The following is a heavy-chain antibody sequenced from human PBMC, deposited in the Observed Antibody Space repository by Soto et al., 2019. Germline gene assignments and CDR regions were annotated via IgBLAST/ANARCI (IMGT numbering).Heavy chain of an antibody. J-gene: IGHJ4*02. CDR3: AKDLIAAAGRAFDY. CDR1: GFTFSSYA. Sequence: GGSLRLSCAAFGFTFSSYAMSWVRQAPGKGLEWVSVFSGIGVSTYYADSVKGRFTISRDISKNTLFLQMNSLRAEDTAVYYCAKDLIAAAGRAFDYWGQGTLVTVSS. CDR2: FSGIGVST. D-gene: IGHD6-13*01. V-gene: IGHV3-23*01.